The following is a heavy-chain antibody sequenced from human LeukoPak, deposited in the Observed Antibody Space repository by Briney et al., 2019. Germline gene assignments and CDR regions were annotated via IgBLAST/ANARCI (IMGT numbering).Heavy chain of an antibody. Sequence: SETLSLTCAVYGGSFSGYYWSWIRQHPGKGLEWIGYIYYSGSTYYNPSLKSRVTISVDTSKNQFSLKLSSVTAADTAVYYCARVPLTKLALFDYWSQGTLVTVSS. D-gene: IGHD1-1*01. CDR1: GGSFSGYY. J-gene: IGHJ4*02. CDR2: IYYSGST. CDR3: ARVPLTKLALFDY. V-gene: IGHV4-31*11.